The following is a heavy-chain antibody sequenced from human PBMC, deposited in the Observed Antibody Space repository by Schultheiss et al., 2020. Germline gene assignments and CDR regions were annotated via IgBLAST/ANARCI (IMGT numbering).Heavy chain of an antibody. V-gene: IGHV4-34*01. CDR1: GRSFSAYY. Sequence: SQTLSLTCAVYGRSFSAYYWSWIRQPPGKGLEWIGEINHSGSTNYNPSLKSRVTISVDTSKNQFSLKLSSVTAADTAVYYCARGGATVTSRPLDYWGQGTLVTVSS. CDR3: ARGGATVTSRPLDY. J-gene: IGHJ4*02. CDR2: INHSGST. D-gene: IGHD4-17*01.